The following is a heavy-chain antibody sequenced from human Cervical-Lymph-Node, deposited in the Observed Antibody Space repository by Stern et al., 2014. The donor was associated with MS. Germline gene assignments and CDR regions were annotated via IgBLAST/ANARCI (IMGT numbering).Heavy chain of an antibody. J-gene: IGHJ4*02. CDR3: ARDLSGRDDS. CDR1: EFTFRTYW. D-gene: IGHD1-26*01. Sequence: EVQLVESGGGLVKPGGSLRLSCADSEFTFRTYWMHWVRQVPGKELMWVSRINEDGSTTNYADSVKGRFTISRDNGRNTLYLQMNSLRAEDTAVYYCARDLSGRDDSWGQGTLVTVSS. V-gene: IGHV3-74*01. CDR2: INEDGSTT.